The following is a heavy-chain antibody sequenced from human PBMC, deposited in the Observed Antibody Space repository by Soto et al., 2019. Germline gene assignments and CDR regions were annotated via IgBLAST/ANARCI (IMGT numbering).Heavy chain of an antibody. D-gene: IGHD1-26*01. CDR1: GFTFASCG. CDR3: ATEGAKTTCNFDF. J-gene: IGHJ4*02. Sequence: PGGSLRLSCLASGFTFASCGMNWFRQSPGKGLEWVAGISQTGANTYYADSVRGRFIISRDNSRNTVSLEMNSLRGEDSALYYCATEGAKTTCNFDFWGQGTKVTVSS. V-gene: IGHV3-23*01. CDR2: ISQTGANT.